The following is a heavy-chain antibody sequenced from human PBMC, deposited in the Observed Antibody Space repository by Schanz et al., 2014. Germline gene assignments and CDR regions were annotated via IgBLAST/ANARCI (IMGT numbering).Heavy chain of an antibody. CDR1: GFTFNSYS. D-gene: IGHD3-3*01. Sequence: EVHLVESGGGLGQRGGSLIVSCEGSGFTFNSYSMNWVRQAPGKGLEWISNISSTSRSKDYADSVKGRFSISRDNAKNSLYLQMNSLRDEDTAVYYCAKDGEIWSGYPEYFDSWGQGTLVTVSS. J-gene: IGHJ4*02. CDR3: AKDGEIWSGYPEYFDS. CDR2: ISSTSRSK. V-gene: IGHV3-48*02.